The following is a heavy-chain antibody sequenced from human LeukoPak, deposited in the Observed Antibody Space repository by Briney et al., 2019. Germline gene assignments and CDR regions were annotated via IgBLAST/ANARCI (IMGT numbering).Heavy chain of an antibody. CDR2: ISGSGGST. J-gene: IGHJ4*02. CDR1: GFTFSSYA. V-gene: IGHV3-23*01. CDR3: AKDRGSGWYWYFDY. Sequence: GGSLRLSCAASGFTFSSYAMSWVRQAPGKGLEWVSTISGSGGSTYYADSVKGRFTISRDNSKNTRYLQMDSLRAEDTAVYYCAKDRGSGWYWYFDYWGQGTLVTVSS. D-gene: IGHD6-19*01.